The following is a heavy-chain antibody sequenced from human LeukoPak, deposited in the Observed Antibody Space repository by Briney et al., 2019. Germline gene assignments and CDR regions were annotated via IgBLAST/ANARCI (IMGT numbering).Heavy chain of an antibody. CDR3: AKVPNWNYLWFDP. J-gene: IGHJ5*02. CDR2: ISGRDGST. V-gene: IGHV3-23*01. CDR1: GFTFSSYA. D-gene: IGHD1-7*01. Sequence: GGSLRLSCAASGFTFSSYAMSWVRQAPGKGLEWISGISGRDGSTYYVDSVKGRFTISRDNSKNTLYLQMNSLRAEGTAVYYCAKVPNWNYLWFDPWGQGTLVTVSS.